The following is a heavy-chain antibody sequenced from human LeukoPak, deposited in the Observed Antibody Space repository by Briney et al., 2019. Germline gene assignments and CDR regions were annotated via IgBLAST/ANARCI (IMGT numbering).Heavy chain of an antibody. J-gene: IGHJ3*02. Sequence: SGTVSLTCTVSGGSVSNYWWSWIRQSAGKGLEWIGRFSISGSTSYNPSLKSRVTMPVDTSKNQFSLKLSSVTAADTAVYYCARGGGYCSSTSCLYADAFDIWGQGTMVTVSS. D-gene: IGHD2-2*01. CDR3: ARGGGYCSSTSCLYADAFDI. CDR2: FSISGST. V-gene: IGHV4-4*07. CDR1: GGSVSNYW.